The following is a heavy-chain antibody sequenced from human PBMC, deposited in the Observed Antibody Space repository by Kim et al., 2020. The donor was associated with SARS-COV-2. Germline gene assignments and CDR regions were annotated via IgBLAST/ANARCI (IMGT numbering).Heavy chain of an antibody. CDR3: ARDGHGCNTFGI. D-gene: IGHD2-2*02. J-gene: IGHJ4*02. Sequence: GGSLRLSCAASGLSFSDPYMNWVRQAPGKGLEWLSFISNRGDAICYADSVGGRFTISRDNAKNSLYLQMNFLRDEDTAVYYCARDGHGCNTFGICGQG. V-gene: IGHV3-11*01. CDR1: GLSFSDPY. CDR2: ISNRGDAI.